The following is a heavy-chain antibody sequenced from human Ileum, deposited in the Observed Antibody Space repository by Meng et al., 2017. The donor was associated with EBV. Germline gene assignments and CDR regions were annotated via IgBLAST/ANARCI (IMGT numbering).Heavy chain of an antibody. Sequence: RASGPGPRTTLALPPPTLRVARGSYREDGSARDWCSQPPGKGLEWIATITYRTTTLYNPSVKSRLTISEDSSKNQISLRLTSVIAADPDVYYCARRKTENDFLDYWGQGTLVTVSS. D-gene: IGHD3-3*01. CDR3: ARRKTENDFLDY. CDR2: ITYRTTT. V-gene: IGHV4-39*01. CDR1: RGSYREDGSA. J-gene: IGHJ4*02.